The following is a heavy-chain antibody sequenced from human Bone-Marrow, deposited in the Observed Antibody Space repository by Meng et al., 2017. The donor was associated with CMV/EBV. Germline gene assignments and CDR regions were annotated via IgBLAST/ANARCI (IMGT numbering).Heavy chain of an antibody. D-gene: IGHD3-3*01. J-gene: IGHJ6*02. CDR2: IKQDGSEK. V-gene: IGHV3-7*01. Sequence: GGPLRLSCAASGFTFSSYWMSWVRQAPGKGLEWVANIKQDGSEKYYVDSVKGRFTISRDNAKNSLYLQMNSLRAEDTAVYYCARDGDIYGFCSGYSGMDVWGQGTTVTVSS. CDR3: ARDGDIYGFCSGYSGMDV. CDR1: GFTFSSYW.